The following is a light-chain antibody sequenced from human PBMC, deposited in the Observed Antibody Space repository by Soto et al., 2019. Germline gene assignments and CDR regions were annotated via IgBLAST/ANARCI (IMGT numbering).Light chain of an antibody. Sequence: QSVLTQPPSASGTPGQRVTISCSGSSSNIESNTVNWYQQLPETAPKLLIYSNNERPSWVPDRFSGSKSGTSASLAISGLQSEDEADYYCAAWDDSLNGRVFGGGTKLTVL. V-gene: IGLV1-44*01. CDR3: AAWDDSLNGRV. CDR1: SSNIESNT. CDR2: SNN. J-gene: IGLJ3*02.